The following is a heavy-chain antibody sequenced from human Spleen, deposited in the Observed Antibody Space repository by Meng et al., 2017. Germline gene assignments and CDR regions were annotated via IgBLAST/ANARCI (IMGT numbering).Heavy chain of an antibody. J-gene: IGHJ4*02. CDR3: TTDLHEGVVTASLH. V-gene: IGHV3-21*06. D-gene: IGHD2-21*02. Sequence: EVQVVESGGGLVKPGGSLRLSLAASGFYSFLYTMNWVRQAPGKGLEWVSSISESTDYIYYADSVKGRFTISRDYANNSLYLQMKSLRAEDTAVYYCTTDLHEGVVTASLHWGQGTLVTVSS. CDR1: GFYSFLYT. CDR2: ISESTDYI.